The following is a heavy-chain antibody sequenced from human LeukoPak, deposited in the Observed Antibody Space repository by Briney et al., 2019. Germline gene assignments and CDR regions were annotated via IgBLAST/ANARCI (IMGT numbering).Heavy chain of an antibody. V-gene: IGHV4-38-2*02. D-gene: IGHD1-1*01. CDR2: IYHSGST. CDR1: GYSISSGYY. Sequence: SETLSLTCTVSGYSISSGYYWGWIRQPPGKRLEWIGSIYHSGSTYYNPSLKSRVTISVDPSTNQFSLKLSCVTATDTAVYYCASDNWNEFFDHWGQGTLVTVSS. CDR3: ASDNWNEFFDH. J-gene: IGHJ4*02.